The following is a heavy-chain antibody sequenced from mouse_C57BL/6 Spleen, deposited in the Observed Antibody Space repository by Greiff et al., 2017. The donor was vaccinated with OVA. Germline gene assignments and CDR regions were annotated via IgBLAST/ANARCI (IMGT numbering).Heavy chain of an antibody. V-gene: IGHV3-6*01. D-gene: IGHD2-13*01. Sequence: VQLQQSGPGLVKPSQSLSLTCSVTGYSITSGYYWNWIRQFPGNKLEWMGYISYDGSNNYNPSLTNRISITRDTSKNQFFLKLNSVTTEDTATYYCARDADSDYFDYWGQGTTLTVSS. CDR3: ARDADSDYFDY. J-gene: IGHJ2*01. CDR1: GYSITSGYY. CDR2: ISYDGSN.